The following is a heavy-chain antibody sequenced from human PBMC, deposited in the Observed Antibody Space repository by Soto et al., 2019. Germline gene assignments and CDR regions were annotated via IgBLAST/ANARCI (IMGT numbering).Heavy chain of an antibody. D-gene: IGHD3-22*01. Sequence: QVQLQESGPGLVKPSQTLSLTCTVSGGSISSGGYYWSWIRQHPGKGLEWIGYIYYSGSTYYNPSLKSRVTISVDTSKNQFSLKLSSVTAADTAVYYCARDRYYDSSGYSNYFDYWGQGTLVTVSS. CDR3: ARDRYYDSSGYSNYFDY. J-gene: IGHJ4*02. V-gene: IGHV4-31*03. CDR1: GGSISSGGYY. CDR2: IYYSGST.